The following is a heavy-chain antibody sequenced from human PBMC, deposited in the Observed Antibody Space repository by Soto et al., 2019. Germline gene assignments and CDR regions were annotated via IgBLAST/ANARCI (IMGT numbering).Heavy chain of an antibody. Sequence: GASVKVSCKASGYTFTSYDINWVRQATGQGLEWMGWMNPNSGNTGYAQKFQGRVTMTRSTSISTAYMELSSLRSEDTAVYYCATAQFGDYYYYMDVWGKGTTVTVSS. J-gene: IGHJ6*03. CDR1: GYTFTSYD. D-gene: IGHD3-10*01. V-gene: IGHV1-8*01. CDR3: ATAQFGDYYYYMDV. CDR2: MNPNSGNT.